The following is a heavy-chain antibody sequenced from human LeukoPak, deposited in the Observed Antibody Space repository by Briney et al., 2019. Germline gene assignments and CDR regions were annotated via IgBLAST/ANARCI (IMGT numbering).Heavy chain of an antibody. CDR2: IYYSGST. CDR1: GCTISSYY. CDR3: ARSGDSRIDY. Sequence: KPSETLSLTCTVSGCTISSYYWSWIRQPPGKGLEWIWYIYYSGSTNYNPSLKRRVTISVDTSKNQFSLKLSSVTAADTAVYYCARSGDSRIDYWGQGTLVTVSS. D-gene: IGHD4-17*01. V-gene: IGHV4-59*12. J-gene: IGHJ4*02.